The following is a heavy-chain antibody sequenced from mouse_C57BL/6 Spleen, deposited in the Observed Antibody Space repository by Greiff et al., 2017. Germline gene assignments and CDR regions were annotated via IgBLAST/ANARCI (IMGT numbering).Heavy chain of an antibody. CDR1: GFTFSNYW. CDR2: IRLKSDNYAT. CDR3: TNYPLAMDY. J-gene: IGHJ4*01. D-gene: IGHD1-1*01. V-gene: IGHV6-3*01. Sequence: EVKLMESGGGLVQPGGSMKLSCVASGFTFSNYWMNWVRQSPEKGLEWVAQIRLKSDNYATHYAESVKGRFTISRDDSKSSVYLQMNNLRAEDTGIYYCTNYPLAMDYWGQGTSVTVSS.